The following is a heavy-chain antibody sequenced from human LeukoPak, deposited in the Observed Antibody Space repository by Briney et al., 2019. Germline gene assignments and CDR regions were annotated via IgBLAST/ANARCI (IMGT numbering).Heavy chain of an antibody. CDR3: AKREGYGSIDY. D-gene: IGHD3-16*01. V-gene: IGHV3-21*04. CDR1: GFTFSSYS. J-gene: IGHJ4*02. Sequence: PGGSLRLSCAASGFTFSSYSMNWVRQAPGKGLEWVSSISSSSSYIYYADSVKGRFTISRDNFKNTVYLQMNSLRAEDAALYYCAKREGYGSIDYWGQGTLVTVSS. CDR2: ISSSSSYI.